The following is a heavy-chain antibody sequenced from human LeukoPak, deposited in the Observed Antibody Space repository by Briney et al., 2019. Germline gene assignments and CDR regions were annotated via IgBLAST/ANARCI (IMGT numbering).Heavy chain of an antibody. CDR1: GGSINSNSYC. J-gene: IGHJ4*02. Sequence: SETLSLTCTVSGGSINSNSYCWGWIRQPPGKGLEWIGEINHSGSTNYNPSLKSRVTISVDTSKNQFSLKLSSVTAADTAVYYCASYTAGGGGLDYWGQGTLVTVSS. CDR2: INHSGST. V-gene: IGHV4-39*07. D-gene: IGHD5-18*01. CDR3: ASYTAGGGGLDY.